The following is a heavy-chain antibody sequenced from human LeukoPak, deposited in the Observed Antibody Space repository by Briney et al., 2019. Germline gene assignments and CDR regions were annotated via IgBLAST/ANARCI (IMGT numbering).Heavy chain of an antibody. Sequence: ESLRLSCAASGFTFSGYAMYWVRQAPGKGLEWVSSIEASGGATYYADSVKGRFTISRDNSKNTFYLQMNSLRAEDTALYYCAKGSGSGWYGWFAPWGQGTLVTVSS. CDR2: IEASGGAT. CDR3: AKGSGSGWYGWFAP. J-gene: IGHJ5*02. V-gene: IGHV3-23*01. D-gene: IGHD6-19*01. CDR1: GFTFSGYA.